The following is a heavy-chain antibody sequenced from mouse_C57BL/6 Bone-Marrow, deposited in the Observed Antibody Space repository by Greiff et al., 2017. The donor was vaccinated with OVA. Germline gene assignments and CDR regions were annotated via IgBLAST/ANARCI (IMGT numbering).Heavy chain of an antibody. CDR1: GYTFTSYW. CDR2: IDPSDSYT. J-gene: IGHJ2*01. Sequence: VQLQQPGAELVRPGTSVKLSCKASGYTFTSYWMHWVKQRPGQGLEWIGVIDPSDSYTNYNQKFKGKATLTVDTSSSTAYMQLSSLTSEDSAVYYCARVIGYYYGSSYFDYWGQGTTLTVSS. V-gene: IGHV1-59*01. D-gene: IGHD1-1*01. CDR3: ARVIGYYYGSSYFDY.